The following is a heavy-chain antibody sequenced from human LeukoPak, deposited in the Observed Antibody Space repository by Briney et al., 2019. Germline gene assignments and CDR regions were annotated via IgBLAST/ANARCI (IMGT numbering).Heavy chain of an antibody. J-gene: IGHJ4*02. D-gene: IGHD6-19*01. CDR2: IYTSGST. CDR1: GGSISSGSYY. V-gene: IGHV4-61*02. Sequence: PSETLSLTCTVSGGSISSGSYYWSWIRQPAGKGLEWIGRIYTSGSTNYNPSLKSRVTISVDTSKNQFSLKLSSVTAADTAVYYCARGWGIAVAGTLERNDYWGQGTLVTVSS. CDR3: ARGWGIAVAGTLERNDY.